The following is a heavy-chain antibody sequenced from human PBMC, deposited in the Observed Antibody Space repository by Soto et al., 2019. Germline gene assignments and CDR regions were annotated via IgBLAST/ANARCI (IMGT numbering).Heavy chain of an antibody. Sequence: SETLSLTCTVSGGSISSGDYYWSWIRQPPGKGLEWIGYIYYSGSTYYNPSLKSRATISVDTSKNQFYLKLSSVTAADTAVYFCATNQYCRGNRCYSYYYYGMDVWGQGTTVTVSS. CDR2: IYYSGST. V-gene: IGHV4-30-4*01. D-gene: IGHD2-15*01. CDR1: GGSISSGDYY. J-gene: IGHJ6*02. CDR3: ATNQYCRGNRCYSYYYYGMDV.